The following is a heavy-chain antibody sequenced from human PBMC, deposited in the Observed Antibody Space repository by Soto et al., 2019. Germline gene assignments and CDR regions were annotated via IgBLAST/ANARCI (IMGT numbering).Heavy chain of an antibody. CDR1: GGSTSSDNY. Sequence: PSETLSLTCTVSGGSTSSDNYWSWIRQPPGKGLEWIGHIYYGGNTDYNPSLKSRVAISIDTSKNQFSLKLSSVTAADTAVYFCAREGGESSDGLYYFDSWGQGSLVTVPS. CDR2: IYYGGNT. V-gene: IGHV4-30-4*01. D-gene: IGHD3-16*01. CDR3: AREGGESSDGLYYFDS. J-gene: IGHJ4*02.